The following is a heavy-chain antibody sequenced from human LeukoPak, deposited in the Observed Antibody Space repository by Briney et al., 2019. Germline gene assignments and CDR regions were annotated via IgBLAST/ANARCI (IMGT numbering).Heavy chain of an antibody. CDR3: ARAGDFWSGYPSRNYMDV. D-gene: IGHD3-3*01. Sequence: SGTLSLTCAVSGGSISSNNWWSWVRQPPGKGLEWIGEIYHSGSTNYNPSLKSRVTISVDTSKNQFSLKLSSVTAADTAVYYCARAGDFWSGYPSRNYMDVWGKGTTVTVSS. J-gene: IGHJ6*03. CDR1: GGSISSNNW. V-gene: IGHV4-4*02. CDR2: IYHSGST.